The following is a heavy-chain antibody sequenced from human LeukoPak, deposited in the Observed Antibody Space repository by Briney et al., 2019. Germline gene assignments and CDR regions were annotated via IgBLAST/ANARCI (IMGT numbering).Heavy chain of an antibody. Sequence: GGSLRLSCAASGFDFSDYTINWVRQAPGKGLEWVSSISSNGRYIYYADSVKGRLTIPRDNAKNSVYLQMNSLRAEDTAVYYCARDGMGSYDYWGQGTLVTVSS. CDR3: ARDGMGSYDY. CDR2: ISSNGRYI. J-gene: IGHJ4*02. CDR1: GFDFSDYT. D-gene: IGHD3-10*01. V-gene: IGHV3-21*01.